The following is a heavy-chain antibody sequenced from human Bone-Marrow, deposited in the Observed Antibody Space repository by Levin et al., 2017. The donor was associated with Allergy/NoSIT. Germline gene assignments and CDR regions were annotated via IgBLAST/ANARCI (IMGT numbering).Heavy chain of an antibody. V-gene: IGHV1-46*01. CDR3: ARLSPVDAFDI. Sequence: GESLKISCKASGYTFTSYYMHWVRQAPGQGLEWMGIINPSGGSTSYAQKFQGRVTMTRDTSTSTVYMELSSLRSEDTAVYYCARLSPVDAFDIWGQGTMVTVSS. J-gene: IGHJ3*02. CDR2: INPSGGST. CDR1: GYTFTSYY. D-gene: IGHD2/OR15-2a*01.